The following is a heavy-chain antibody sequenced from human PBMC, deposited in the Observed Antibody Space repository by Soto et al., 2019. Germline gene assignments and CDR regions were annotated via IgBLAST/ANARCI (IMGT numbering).Heavy chain of an antibody. D-gene: IGHD5-12*01. Sequence: GGSLRLSCAASGFTFSSYSMNWVRQAPGKGLEWVSSISSSSSYIYYADSVKGRFTISRDNAKNSLYLQMNSLRAEDTAVYYCARVRRGGYDPYYYFDYWGQGTLVTVSS. CDR1: GFTFSSYS. V-gene: IGHV3-21*01. CDR3: ARVRRGGYDPYYYFDY. CDR2: ISSSSSYI. J-gene: IGHJ4*02.